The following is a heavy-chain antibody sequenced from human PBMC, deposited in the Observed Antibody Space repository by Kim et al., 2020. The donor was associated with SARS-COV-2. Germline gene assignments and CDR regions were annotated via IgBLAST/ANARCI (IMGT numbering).Heavy chain of an antibody. Sequence: GGSLRLSCAASGFSFSDYSMGWVRQAPGKGLEWVSYISDDGGTTHYAASVKGRFTVSRDNAKNTLDVQLSGLRAEDTAVYYCAKITQHNYNGLNVWG. CDR1: GFSFSDYS. V-gene: IGHV3-11*01. CDR3: AKITQHNYNGLNV. CDR2: ISDDGGTT. J-gene: IGHJ6*02.